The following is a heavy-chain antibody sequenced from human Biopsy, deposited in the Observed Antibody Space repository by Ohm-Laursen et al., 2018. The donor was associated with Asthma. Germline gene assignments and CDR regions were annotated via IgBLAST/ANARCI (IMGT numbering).Heavy chain of an antibody. CDR2: IYSGGTS. V-gene: IGHV3-53*01. D-gene: IGHD6-19*01. Sequence: SLRLSRAASGFAVSRDYMFWVRQAPGKGLEWASVIYSGGTSHTADSVRGRFTISRDYSKNTLYLQMHSLRAEDTAVYYCARGDSSGWSHYYFDYWGQGTLVTVSS. CDR3: ARGDSSGWSHYYFDY. J-gene: IGHJ4*02. CDR1: GFAVSRDY.